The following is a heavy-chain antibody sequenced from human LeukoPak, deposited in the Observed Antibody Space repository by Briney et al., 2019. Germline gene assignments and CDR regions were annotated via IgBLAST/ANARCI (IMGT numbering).Heavy chain of an antibody. J-gene: IGHJ4*02. V-gene: IGHV3-33*01. CDR1: GFTFSSYG. D-gene: IGHD3-10*01. Sequence: GGSLRLSCAASGFTFSSYGMHWVRQAPGKGLEWVAVIWYDGSNKYYADSVNGRFTISRDNSKNTLYLQMNSLRAEDTAVYYCARDGRFGELFNFDYWGQGTLVTVSS. CDR3: ARDGRFGELFNFDY. CDR2: IWYDGSNK.